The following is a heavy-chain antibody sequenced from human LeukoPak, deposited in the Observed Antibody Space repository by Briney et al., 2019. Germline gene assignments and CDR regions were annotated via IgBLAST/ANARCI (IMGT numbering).Heavy chain of an antibody. Sequence: GGSLRLSCAASGFTFSSYAMSWVRQAPGKGLEWVSTISGSGDSTYFADSVKGRFTISRDNSKNTLYLQINSLRAEDTAVYYCAKDRSYGSGRQYFDYWGQGTLVTVSS. CDR3: AKDRSYGSGRQYFDY. CDR2: ISGSGDST. CDR1: GFTFSSYA. V-gene: IGHV3-23*01. J-gene: IGHJ4*02. D-gene: IGHD3-10*01.